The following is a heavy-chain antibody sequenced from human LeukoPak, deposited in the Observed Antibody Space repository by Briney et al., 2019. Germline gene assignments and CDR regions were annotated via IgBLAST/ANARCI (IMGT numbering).Heavy chain of an antibody. D-gene: IGHD6-6*01. CDR2: IYYSGST. Sequence: PSETLSLTCTVSGGSISSSSYYWSWIRQPPGKGLEWIGYIYYSGSTNYNPSLKSRVTISVDTSKNQFSLKLSSVTAADTAVYYCARWVSSSSAGSLLFDYWGQGTLVTVSS. CDR1: GGSISSSSYY. V-gene: IGHV4-61*01. CDR3: ARWVSSSSAGSLLFDY. J-gene: IGHJ4*02.